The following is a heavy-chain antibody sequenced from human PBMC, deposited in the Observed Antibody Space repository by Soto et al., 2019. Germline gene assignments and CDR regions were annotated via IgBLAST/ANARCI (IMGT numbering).Heavy chain of an antibody. CDR2: ISYDGSNK. CDR1: GFTFSSYG. D-gene: IGHD2-2*01. CDR3: AKDLRRYCSSTSCRYFDY. J-gene: IGHJ4*02. Sequence: GGSLRLSCAASGFTFSSYGMHWVRQAPGKGLEWVAVISYDGSNKYYADSVKGRFTISRDNSKNTLYLQMNSLRAEDTAVYYCAKDLRRYCSSTSCRYFDYWGQGTLVTVSS. V-gene: IGHV3-30*18.